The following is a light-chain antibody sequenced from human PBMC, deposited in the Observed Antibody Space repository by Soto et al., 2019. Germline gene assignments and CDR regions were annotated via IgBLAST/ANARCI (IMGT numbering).Light chain of an antibody. CDR1: HSISTY. V-gene: IGKV1-5*03. J-gene: IGKJ1*01. CDR2: KES. Sequence: DVHMTQSPATLSASVGDSVTITCRASHSISTYLSWYRHKTGEAPKILIYKESTLETGVPSSFSGSGSGTDLNLTISRLQPDDFATYYCQTYNSDSRTFGQGTKVDIK. CDR3: QTYNSDSRT.